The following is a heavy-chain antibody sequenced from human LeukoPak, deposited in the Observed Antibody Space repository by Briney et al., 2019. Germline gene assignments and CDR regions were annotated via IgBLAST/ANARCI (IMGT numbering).Heavy chain of an antibody. CDR2: INPYNGKT. CDR3: AREPSANPYFLDY. CDR1: GHRFTSYG. J-gene: IGHJ4*02. Sequence: ASVKVSCNPSGHRFTSYGIIWLRQAPGQGLKWVGWINPYNGKTKYAQKVQGRVNVPTDTCTSTAYMELRSLRLDDTAVYYCAREPSANPYFLDYWGQGTLVPVPS. V-gene: IGHV1-18*01. D-gene: IGHD4/OR15-4a*01.